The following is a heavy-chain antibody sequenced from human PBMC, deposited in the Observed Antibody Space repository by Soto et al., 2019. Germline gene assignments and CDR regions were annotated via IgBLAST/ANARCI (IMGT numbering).Heavy chain of an antibody. V-gene: IGHV5-51*01. Sequence: PGESLKISCKGSGYSFTSYWIGWVRQMPGKGLEWMGIIYPGDSDTRYSPSFQGQVTISADKSISTAYLQWSSLKASDTAMYYFAGQYCSGGSCSYYYGMYVWGQGTTVTVSS. D-gene: IGHD2-15*01. CDR3: AGQYCSGGSCSYYYGMYV. J-gene: IGHJ6*02. CDR1: GYSFTSYW. CDR2: IYPGDSDT.